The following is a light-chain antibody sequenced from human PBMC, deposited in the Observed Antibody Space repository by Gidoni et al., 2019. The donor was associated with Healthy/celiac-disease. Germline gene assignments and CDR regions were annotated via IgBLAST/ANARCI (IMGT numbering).Light chain of an antibody. Sequence: QLVLTKSPSASASLGASVKLTCTLSSGHSSYAIAWHQQQPEEGPRYLMKLNSDGSHSKGDAIPDRFSGSSSGAERYLTISSLQSEDEADYYCQTWGTGILVFGGGTKLTVL. V-gene: IGLV4-69*01. CDR1: SGHSSYA. J-gene: IGLJ2*01. CDR2: LNSDGSH. CDR3: QTWGTGILV.